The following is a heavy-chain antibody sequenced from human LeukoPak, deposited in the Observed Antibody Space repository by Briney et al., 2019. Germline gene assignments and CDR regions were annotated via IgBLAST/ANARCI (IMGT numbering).Heavy chain of an antibody. D-gene: IGHD2-15*01. Sequence: SETLPPTCAVYGGSFSGYYWSWIRQPPGKGLEWIGEINHSGSTNYNPSLKSRVTISVDTSKNQFSLKLSSVTAADTAVYYCARGPIVVVVAATANWFDPWGQGTLVTVSS. CDR2: INHSGST. CDR1: GGSFSGYY. CDR3: ARGPIVVVVAATANWFDP. V-gene: IGHV4-34*01. J-gene: IGHJ5*02.